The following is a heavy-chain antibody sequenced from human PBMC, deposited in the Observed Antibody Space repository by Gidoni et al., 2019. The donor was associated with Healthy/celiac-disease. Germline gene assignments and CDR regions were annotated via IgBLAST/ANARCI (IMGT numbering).Heavy chain of an antibody. V-gene: IGHV3-9*01. CDR3: AKAVGGTNYFDY. D-gene: IGHD2-2*01. CDR1: GFTFDDYA. Sequence: EVQLVESGGGLVQPGRSLRLSCAASGFTFDDYAMHWVRQAPGKGLEWVSGISWNSGSIGYADSVKGRFTISRDNAKNSLYLQMNSLRAEDTALYYCAKAVGGTNYFDYWGQGTLVTVSS. CDR2: ISWNSGSI. J-gene: IGHJ4*02.